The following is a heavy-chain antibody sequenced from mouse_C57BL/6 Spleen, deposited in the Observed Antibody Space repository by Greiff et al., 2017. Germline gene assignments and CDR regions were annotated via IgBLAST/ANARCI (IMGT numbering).Heavy chain of an antibody. J-gene: IGHJ3*01. CDR3: ARGVGLLSFAY. V-gene: IGHV1-61*01. CDR1: GYTFTSYW. CDR2: IYPSDSET. D-gene: IGHD2-3*01. Sequence: QVQLQQPGAELVRPGSSVKLSCKASGYTFTSYWMDWVKQRPGQGLEWIGNIYPSDSETHYNQKFKDKATLTVDKSSSTAYMQLSSLTSEDSAVYYCARGVGLLSFAYGGQGTLVTVSA.